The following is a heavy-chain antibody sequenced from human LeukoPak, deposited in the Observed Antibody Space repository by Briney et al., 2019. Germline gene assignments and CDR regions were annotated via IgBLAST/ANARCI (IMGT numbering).Heavy chain of an antibody. CDR3: ATAWGLGYCSSTSCYNAFDI. D-gene: IGHD2-2*02. V-gene: IGHV1-24*01. J-gene: IGHJ3*02. CDR1: GYTLTELS. Sequence: ASVKVSCKVSGYTLTELSMHWVRQAPGKGLEWMGGFDPEDGETIYAQKFQGRVTMTEDTSTDTAYMELSSLRSDDTAVYYCATAWGLGYCSSTSCYNAFDIWGQGTMVTVSS. CDR2: FDPEDGET.